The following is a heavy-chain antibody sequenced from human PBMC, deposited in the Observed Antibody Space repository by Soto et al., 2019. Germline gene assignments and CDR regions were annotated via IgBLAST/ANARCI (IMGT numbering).Heavy chain of an antibody. V-gene: IGHV4-59*01. D-gene: IGHD6-19*01. CDR2: IYYSGST. Sequence: SETLSLTCTVSGGSISSYYWSWIRQPPGKGLEWIGYIYYSGSTNYNPSLKSRVTISVDTSKNQFSLKLSPVTAADTAVYYCARGARIAVAGTPFDYWGQGTLVTVSS. CDR1: GGSISSYY. J-gene: IGHJ4*02. CDR3: ARGARIAVAGTPFDY.